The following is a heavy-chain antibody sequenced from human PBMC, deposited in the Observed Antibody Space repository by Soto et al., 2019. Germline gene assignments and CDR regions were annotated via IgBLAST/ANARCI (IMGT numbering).Heavy chain of an antibody. V-gene: IGHV3-15*07. CDR2: IKSKTDGGTT. J-gene: IGHJ5*02. CDR1: GFTFSNAW. CDR3: TPLRVAAAGTRYNWFDP. D-gene: IGHD6-13*01. Sequence: GGSLRLSCAASGFTFSNAWMNWVRQAPGKGLEWVGRIKSKTDGGTTDYAAPVKGRFTISRDDSKNTLYLQMNSLKTEDTAVYYCTPLRVAAAGTRYNWFDPWGQGTLVTVSS.